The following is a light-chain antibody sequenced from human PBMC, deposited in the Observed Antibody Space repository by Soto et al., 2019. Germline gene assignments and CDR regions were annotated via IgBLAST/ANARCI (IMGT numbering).Light chain of an antibody. J-gene: IGKJ2*01. V-gene: IGKV1-39*01. CDR1: QSISSY. CDR2: AAS. Sequence: DIPMTQSPSSLSASVGDRVTITCRASQSISSYLNWYQQKPGKALKLLIYAASSLQSGVPSRFSGSGSGTDFTLTISSLQPEDFATYYCQQSYSTPYTFGQGTKLEIK. CDR3: QQSYSTPYT.